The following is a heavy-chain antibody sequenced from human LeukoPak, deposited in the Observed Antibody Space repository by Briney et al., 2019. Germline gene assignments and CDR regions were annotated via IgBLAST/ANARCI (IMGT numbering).Heavy chain of an antibody. Sequence: SVKVSCKASGGTFSSYAISWVRQAPGQGLEWMGGIIPIFGTANYAQKFQGRVTITADESTSTAYMELSSLRSEDTAVYYCASPGDIVATNYFDYWGQGTLVTVSS. CDR2: IIPIFGTA. CDR1: GGTFSSYA. CDR3: ASPGDIVATNYFDY. J-gene: IGHJ4*02. V-gene: IGHV1-69*13. D-gene: IGHD5-12*01.